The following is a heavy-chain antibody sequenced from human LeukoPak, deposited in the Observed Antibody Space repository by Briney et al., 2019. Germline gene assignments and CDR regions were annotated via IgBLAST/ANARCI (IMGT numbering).Heavy chain of an antibody. CDR2: VSWDGVAI. V-gene: IGHV3-43*01. D-gene: IGHD3-10*01. J-gene: IGHJ4*02. CDR3: VKDRRYYASGTYSYYSDS. CDR1: GFIFDDYT. Sequence: GGSLRLSCAASGFIFDDYTMHWVRQVPGKGLEWISLVSWDGVAIYYADSVKGRFTISRDNRKNSLYLQMNSLRTEDTALYYCVKDRRYYASGTYSYYSDSWGQGTLVTVSS.